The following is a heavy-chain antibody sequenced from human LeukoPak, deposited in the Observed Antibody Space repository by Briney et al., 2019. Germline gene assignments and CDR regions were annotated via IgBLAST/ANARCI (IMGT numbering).Heavy chain of an antibody. Sequence: PGRSLRLSCAASGFTFSSYAMHWVRQAPGKGLEWVAVISYDGSNKYYADSAKGRFTISRDNSKNTLYLQMNSLRAEDTAVYYCARSMAQYYYGSGSLAGGFDYWGQGTLVTVSS. CDR3: ARSMAQYYYGSGSLAGGFDY. CDR1: GFTFSSYA. J-gene: IGHJ4*02. V-gene: IGHV3-30*01. CDR2: ISYDGSNK. D-gene: IGHD3-10*01.